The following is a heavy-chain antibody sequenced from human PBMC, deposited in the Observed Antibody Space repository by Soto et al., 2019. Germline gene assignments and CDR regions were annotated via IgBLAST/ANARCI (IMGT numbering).Heavy chain of an antibody. Sequence: GGYLRLSCSASGFTFSSYAMHWVRQAPGKGLEYVSAISSNGGSTYYADSVKGRFTISRDNSKNTLYLQMSSLRAEDTAVYYSVNGENSEHIVVANVNFPPWCQATLLTV. D-gene: IGHD2-21*01. CDR3: VNGENSEHIVVANVNFPP. CDR1: GFTFSSYA. CDR2: ISSNGGST. V-gene: IGHV3-64D*06. J-gene: IGHJ1*01.